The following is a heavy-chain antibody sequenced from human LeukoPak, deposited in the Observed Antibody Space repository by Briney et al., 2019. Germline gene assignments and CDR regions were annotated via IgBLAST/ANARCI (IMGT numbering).Heavy chain of an antibody. CDR2: INHSGST. D-gene: IGHD2-15*01. J-gene: IGHJ3*02. CDR1: GGSFSGYY. CDR3: ARGPTSRYCSGGSCYVAAFDI. Sequence: KTSETLSLTCAVYGGSFSGYYWSWIRQPPGKGLEWIGEINHSGSTYYNPSLKSRVTISVDTSKNQFSLKLSSVTAADTAVYYCARGPTSRYCSGGSCYVAAFDIWGQGTMVTVSS. V-gene: IGHV4-34*01.